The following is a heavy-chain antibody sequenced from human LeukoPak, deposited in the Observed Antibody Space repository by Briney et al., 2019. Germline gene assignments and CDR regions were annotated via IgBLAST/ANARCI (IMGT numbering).Heavy chain of an antibody. V-gene: IGHV4-59*01. CDR2: LYFGGST. Sequence: PSETLSLTCSVSGASISTYYWSWIRQPPGKGLEWIGYLYFGGSTNYNPSLQSRVTISPDTSKNQFSLKLNSVTAADTAVYYCARAGGSWSFDYLGQGTLVTVSS. CDR3: ARAGGSWSFDY. D-gene: IGHD5-12*01. J-gene: IGHJ4*02. CDR1: GASISTYY.